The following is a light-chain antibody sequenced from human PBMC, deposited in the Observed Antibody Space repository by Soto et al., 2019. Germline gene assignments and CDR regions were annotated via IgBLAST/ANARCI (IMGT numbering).Light chain of an antibody. J-gene: IGLJ1*01. Sequence: SVMTQPPSVSAAPGQKVTISCSGSSSNIGGNSVSWYQQLPGTAPKLLIYDDNKRPSGIPDRFSGSKSGTSATLGITGFQTWDEEDYYCGSWDSSLSAYVFVTGTKVTVL. CDR1: SSNIGGNS. CDR3: GSWDSSLSAYV. V-gene: IGLV1-51*01. CDR2: DDN.